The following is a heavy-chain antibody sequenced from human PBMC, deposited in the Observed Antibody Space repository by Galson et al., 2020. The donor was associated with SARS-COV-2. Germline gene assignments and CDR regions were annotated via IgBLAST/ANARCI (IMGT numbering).Heavy chain of an antibody. CDR1: GFTFSSYW. Sequence: GESLKISCAASGFTFSSYWMHWVRQAPGKGLVWVSRINSDGSSTSYADSVKGRFTISRDNAKNTLYLQMNSLRAEDTAVYYCARDPVVLRFLEWLPPTNWFDPWGQGTLVTVSS. V-gene: IGHV3-74*01. J-gene: IGHJ5*02. CDR3: ARDPVVLRFLEWLPPTNWFDP. D-gene: IGHD3-3*01. CDR2: INSDGSST.